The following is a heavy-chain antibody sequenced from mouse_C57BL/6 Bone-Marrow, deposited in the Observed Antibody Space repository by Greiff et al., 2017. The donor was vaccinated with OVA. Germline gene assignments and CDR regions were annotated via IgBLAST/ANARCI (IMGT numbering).Heavy chain of an antibody. CDR2: IDPEDGEP. J-gene: IGHJ4*01. V-gene: IGHV14-2*01. CDR3: ARSSSPYSYAMDY. Sequence: EVQLQQSGAELVKPGASVKLSCTASGFNIQDYYMNWVKQRTEKGLEGIGRIDPEDGEPKSAPKFQGKATITADTSSNTAYLQLSSLTFEYTAVYYCARSSSPYSYAMDYWGQGTSVTVSS. D-gene: IGHD1-1*01. CDR1: GFNIQDYY.